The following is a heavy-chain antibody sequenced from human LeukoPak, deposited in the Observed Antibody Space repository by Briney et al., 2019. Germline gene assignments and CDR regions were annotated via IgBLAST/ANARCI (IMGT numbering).Heavy chain of an antibody. CDR1: GYTFTGYY. CDR3: ARSSQRSSLDY. V-gene: IGHV1-2*02. CDR2: INPNSGGT. Sequence: ASVKVSCKASGYTFTGYYMHWVRQAPGQGLEWMGWINPNSGGTNYVQKFQGRVTMTRDTSISTAYMELSRLRSDDTAVYYCARSSQRSSLDYWGQGTLVTVSS. J-gene: IGHJ4*02. D-gene: IGHD6-13*01.